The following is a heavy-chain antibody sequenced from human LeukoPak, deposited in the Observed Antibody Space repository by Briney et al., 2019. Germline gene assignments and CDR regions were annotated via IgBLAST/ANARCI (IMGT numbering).Heavy chain of an antibody. D-gene: IGHD3-22*01. J-gene: IGHJ4*02. V-gene: IGHV3-23*01. Sequence: GGSLRLSCATSGFIFSDHSINWVRQAPGKGLEWVSAISGSGGSTYYADSVKGRFTISRDNSKNTLYLQMNSLRAEDTAVYYCAKPYYYDSSGHGSFDYWGQGTLVTVSS. CDR3: AKPYYYDSSGHGSFDY. CDR1: GFIFSDHS. CDR2: ISGSGGST.